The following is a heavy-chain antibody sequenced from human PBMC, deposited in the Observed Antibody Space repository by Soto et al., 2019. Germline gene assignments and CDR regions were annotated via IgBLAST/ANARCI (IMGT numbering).Heavy chain of an antibody. D-gene: IGHD1-1*01. V-gene: IGHV4-34*01. J-gene: IGHJ4*02. Sequence: SETLSLTCAVYGGSFSGYYWSWFRQPPGKGLEWIGDINHIGSTNYNPSLKSRVTISVDTAKKEFSLRLSSVTAADTAVYYCARQAGNPTDYWGQGTLVTVS. CDR1: GGSFSGYY. CDR2: INHIGST. CDR3: ARQAGNPTDY.